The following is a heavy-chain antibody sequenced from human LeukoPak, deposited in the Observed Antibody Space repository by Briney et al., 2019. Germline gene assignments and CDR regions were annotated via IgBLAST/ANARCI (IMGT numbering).Heavy chain of an antibody. CDR3: ARGQTVPAATDYYYYGMDV. CDR2: IYHSGGT. D-gene: IGHD2-2*01. J-gene: IGHJ6*04. V-gene: IGHV4-4*02. CDR1: GGSISSSNW. Sequence: SETLSLTCAVSGGSISSSNWWSWVRQPPGKGLEWIGEIYHSGGTNYNPSLKSRVTISVDKSKNQFSLKLSSVTAADTAVYYCARGQTVPAATDYYYYGMDVWGKGTTVTVSS.